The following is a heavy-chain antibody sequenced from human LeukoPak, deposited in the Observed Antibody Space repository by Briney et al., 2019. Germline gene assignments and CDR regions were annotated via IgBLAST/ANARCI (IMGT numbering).Heavy chain of an antibody. D-gene: IGHD3-22*01. CDR1: GFTFSSYS. CDR3: AREGYYYDSSGYYYSTSFDY. V-gene: IGHV3-21*01. Sequence: GGSLRLSCAASGFTFSSYSMNWVRQAPGKGLEWVSSISSSSYIYYADSVKGRFTISRDNAKNSLYLQMNSLRAEDTAVYYCAREGYYYDSSGYYYSTSFDYWGQGTLVTVSS. CDR2: ISSSSYI. J-gene: IGHJ4*02.